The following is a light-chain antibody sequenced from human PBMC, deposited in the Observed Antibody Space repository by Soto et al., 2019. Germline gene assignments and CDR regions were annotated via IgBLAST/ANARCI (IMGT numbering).Light chain of an antibody. V-gene: IGKV1-12*01. Sequence: DIQLTQSPSSVPASVGDRVTITCRANQHIDRWLAWFQQKPGKAPELLIYGASILESWVPSRFNGSRSGTDFTLTISGLQPEDFATYYCHQAHTFPYTFGPGTKVDMK. CDR3: HQAHTFPYT. CDR2: GAS. J-gene: IGKJ3*01. CDR1: QHIDRW.